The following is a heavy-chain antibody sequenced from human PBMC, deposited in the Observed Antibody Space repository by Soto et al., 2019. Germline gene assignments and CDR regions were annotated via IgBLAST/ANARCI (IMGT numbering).Heavy chain of an antibody. CDR3: TTAAYCSGATCYSGHNWFDP. CDR2: FDPENDET. J-gene: IGHJ5*02. CDR1: GYTLTEVS. D-gene: IGHD2-15*01. V-gene: IGHV1-24*01. Sequence: ASVKVSCKVSGYTLTEVSIHWVRQAPGQGLEWMGGFDPENDETNYAQRFQGRFTMTEDSSTDTAFMELNSLRSDDTAVYYCTTAAYCSGATCYSGHNWFDPWGQGTLVTVSS.